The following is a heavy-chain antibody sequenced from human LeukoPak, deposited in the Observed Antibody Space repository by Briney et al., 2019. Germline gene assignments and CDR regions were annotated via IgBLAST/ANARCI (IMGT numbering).Heavy chain of an antibody. CDR2: IKQDGSEK. D-gene: IGHD6-13*01. CDR1: GFTLITYG. CDR3: ARDRGYIAEP. Sequence: GGPLRLSFAASGFTLITYGRTGFRRAPGKGRKWAANIKQDGSEKYYVDSVKGRFTISRDNAKNSLYLQMNSLRAEDTAVYYCARDRGYIAEPWGQGTLVTVSS. J-gene: IGHJ5*02. V-gene: IGHV3-7*01.